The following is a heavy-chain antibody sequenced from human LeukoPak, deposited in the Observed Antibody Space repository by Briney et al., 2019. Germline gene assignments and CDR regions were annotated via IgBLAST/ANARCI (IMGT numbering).Heavy chain of an antibody. V-gene: IGHV4-39*01. CDR3: ARRFLPFGVVIIGRHPVRAAFDY. D-gene: IGHD3-3*01. CDR2: IYYSGNT. Sequence: SETLSLTCTVSGVSISSSNSYWGWIRQPPGKGLEWIGSIYYSGNTYYNASLKSQVSISIDTSKNQFSLKLSSVTAADTAVYYCARRFLPFGVVIIGRHPVRAAFDYWGQGTLVTVSS. J-gene: IGHJ4*02. CDR1: GVSISSSNSY.